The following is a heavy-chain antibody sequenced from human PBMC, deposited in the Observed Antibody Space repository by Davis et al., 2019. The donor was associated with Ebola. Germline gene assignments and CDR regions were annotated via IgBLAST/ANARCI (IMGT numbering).Heavy chain of an antibody. D-gene: IGHD6-13*01. Sequence: ASVKVSCKASGYTFTSYYMYWVRQAPGQGLEWMGVINPSGGSTTYAQKFQGRVTMTRDTSTSTVYMELSSLRSEDTAMYYCARGTAAAVGRGFDPWGQGTLVTVSS. CDR3: ARGTAAAVGRGFDP. CDR2: INPSGGST. V-gene: IGHV1-46*01. CDR1: GYTFTSYY. J-gene: IGHJ5*02.